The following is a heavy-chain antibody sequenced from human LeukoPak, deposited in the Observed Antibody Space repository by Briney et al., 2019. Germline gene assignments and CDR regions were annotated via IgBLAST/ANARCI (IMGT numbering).Heavy chain of an antibody. CDR1: GDSISDCY. CDR3: ARDLMSHTVGYFDY. V-gene: IGHV4-59*01. CDR2: IHNSGST. D-gene: IGHD4-23*01. Sequence: SETLSLTCTVSGDSISDCYWSWIRQPPGKGLEWIGYIHNSGSTKCTPSLKSRVSISVDTSKKQFSLKLSSVTAADTAVYYCARDLMSHTVGYFDYWGQGTLVTVSS. J-gene: IGHJ4*02.